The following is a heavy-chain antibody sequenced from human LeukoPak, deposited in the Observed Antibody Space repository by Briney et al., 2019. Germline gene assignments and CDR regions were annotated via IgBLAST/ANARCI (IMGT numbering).Heavy chain of an antibody. CDR2: INSEGSST. CDR1: GFTFSNYA. J-gene: IGHJ4*02. Sequence: PGGSLRLSCAVSGFTFSNYAMSWVRQAPGKGLEWVSRINSEGSSTSYADSVKGRFTISRDNAKNTVYLQMNSLRAEDTAVYYCARGGYNIDYWGQGTLVTVSS. V-gene: IGHV3-74*01. D-gene: IGHD5-24*01. CDR3: ARGGYNIDY.